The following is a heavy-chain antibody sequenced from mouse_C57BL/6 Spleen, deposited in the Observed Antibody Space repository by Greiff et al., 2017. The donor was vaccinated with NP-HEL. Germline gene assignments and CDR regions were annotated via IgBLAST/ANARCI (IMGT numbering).Heavy chain of an antibody. D-gene: IGHD1-1*01. CDR1: GYTFTSYW. CDR2: IHPNSGST. CDR3: ASLYYYDY. V-gene: IGHV1-64*01. J-gene: IGHJ2*01. Sequence: QVHVKQSGAELVKPGASVKLSCKASGYTFTSYWMHWVKQRPGQGLEWIGMIHPNSGSTNYNEKFKSKATLTVDKSSSTAYMQLSSLTSEDSAVYYCASLYYYDYWGQGTTLTVSS.